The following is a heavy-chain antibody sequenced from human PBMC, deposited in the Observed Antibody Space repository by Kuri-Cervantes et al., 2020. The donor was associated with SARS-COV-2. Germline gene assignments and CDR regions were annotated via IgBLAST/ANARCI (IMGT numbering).Heavy chain of an antibody. V-gene: IGHV4-4*02. CDR2: IYHSGST. D-gene: IGHD1-26*01. CDR1: GGSISSSNW. Sequence: GSLRLSCAVSGGSISSSNWWSWVRQPPGKGLEWIGEIYHSGSTNYNPSLKSRVTISLDTSKNQFSVKLSSVTAADTAVYYCARAHSGRSPSSDTDYWGRGTLVTVSS. CDR3: ARAHSGRSPSSDTDY. J-gene: IGHJ4*02.